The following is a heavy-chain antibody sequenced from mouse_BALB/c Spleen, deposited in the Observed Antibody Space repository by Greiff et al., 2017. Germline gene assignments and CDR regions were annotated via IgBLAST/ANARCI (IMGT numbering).Heavy chain of an antibody. J-gene: IGHJ2*01. D-gene: IGHD5-1-1*01. V-gene: IGHV1S53*02. CDR1: GYTFTDHA. Sequence: QVQLQQSDAELVKPGASVKISCKASGYTFTDHAIHWVEQKPEQGLEWIGYISAGNSDIKYNDKLKGKATLTADKSSSTTYMQLNNLTSEDSAVYDCKRSKYANYIDYWGQGTTLTVSS. CDR2: ISAGNSDI. CDR3: KRSKYANYIDY.